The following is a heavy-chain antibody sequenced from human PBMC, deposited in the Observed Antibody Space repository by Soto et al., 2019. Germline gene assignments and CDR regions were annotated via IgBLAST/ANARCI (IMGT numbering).Heavy chain of an antibody. CDR1: GFTFSSYA. CDR2: ISGSGGST. Sequence: LTLSCAASGFTFSSYAMSWVRQAPGKGLEWVSAISGSGGSTYYADSVKGRFTISRDNSKNTLYLQMNSLRAEDTAVYYCAKDLTMSEMYFDYWGQGTLVTVSS. D-gene: IGHD3-10*02. J-gene: IGHJ4*02. CDR3: AKDLTMSEMYFDY. V-gene: IGHV3-23*01.